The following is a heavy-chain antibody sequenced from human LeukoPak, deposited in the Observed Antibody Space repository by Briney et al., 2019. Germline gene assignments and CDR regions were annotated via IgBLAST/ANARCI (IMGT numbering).Heavy chain of an antibody. V-gene: IGHV4-34*12. CDR3: ARLVRGYCSSTICYNWFDP. CDR2: IIHSGST. J-gene: IGHJ5*02. Sequence: KPSETLSLTCAVYGGSFSGYYWSWIRQPPGKGLEWIGEIIHSGSTNYNPSLKSRITISVDTSKNQFSLKLGSVTAADTAVYYCARLVRGYCSSTICYNWFDPWGQGTLVTVSS. CDR1: GGSFSGYY. D-gene: IGHD2-2*01.